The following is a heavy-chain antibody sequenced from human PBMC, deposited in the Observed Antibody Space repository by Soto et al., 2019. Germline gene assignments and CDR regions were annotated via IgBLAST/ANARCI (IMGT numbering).Heavy chain of an antibody. CDR3: AKVGADMDTAMGSPEASYYYGMDV. D-gene: IGHD5-18*01. CDR1: GFTFSSYG. V-gene: IGHV3-30*18. J-gene: IGHJ6*02. CDR2: ISYDGSNK. Sequence: PGGSLRLSCAASGFTFSSYGMHWVRHAPGKGLEWVAVISYDGSNKYYADSVKGRFTISRDNSKNTLYLQMNSLRAEDTAVYYCAKVGADMDTAMGSPEASYYYGMDVWGQGTTVTSP.